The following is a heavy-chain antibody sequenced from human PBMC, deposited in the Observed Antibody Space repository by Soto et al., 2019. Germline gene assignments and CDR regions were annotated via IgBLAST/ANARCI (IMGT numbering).Heavy chain of an antibody. J-gene: IGHJ4*02. Sequence: QVQLVESGGGLVKPGGSLRISCAASGFTFSAYYMSWLRQAPGKGLEWVSYISSSGSTIYYADSVKGRFTISRDNAKNSLYLQMNSLRAEDTAVYYCARDRTTVTPEPFDYWGQGTLVTVSS. CDR2: ISSSGSTI. V-gene: IGHV3-11*01. CDR3: ARDRTTVTPEPFDY. D-gene: IGHD4-17*01. CDR1: GFTFSAYY.